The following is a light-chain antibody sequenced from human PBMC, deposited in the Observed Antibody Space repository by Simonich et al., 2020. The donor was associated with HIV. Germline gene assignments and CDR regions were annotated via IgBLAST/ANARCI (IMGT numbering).Light chain of an antibody. J-gene: IGKJ1*01. CDR1: QSMSSW. V-gene: IGKV1-5*03. Sequence: DIQMTQSPSTLSASVGDRVTITCRAIQSMSSWLAWYRQTPGKSPKLLIYKASSLESGVPSRCSGSGSGTEFILTISSLQPDDFATYYCQQYNSYSPGTFGQGTRVEIK. CDR3: QQYNSYSPGT. CDR2: KAS.